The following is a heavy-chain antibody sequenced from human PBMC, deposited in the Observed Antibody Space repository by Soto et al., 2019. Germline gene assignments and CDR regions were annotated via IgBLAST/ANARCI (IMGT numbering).Heavy chain of an antibody. CDR1: GFTFSRDA. CDR3: ATTTTPACSGYAWYYFDW. Sequence: PGGSLRLSCVASGFTFSRDAMNWVRQAPGKGLEWVSGISANGDNTNYADSVKGRFSISRDNSKNTVHLQMNSLRAEDTAVFYCATTTTPACSGYAWYYFDWWGRATLVPVSS. J-gene: IGHJ4*02. V-gene: IGHV3-23*01. CDR2: ISANGDNT. D-gene: IGHD2-15*01.